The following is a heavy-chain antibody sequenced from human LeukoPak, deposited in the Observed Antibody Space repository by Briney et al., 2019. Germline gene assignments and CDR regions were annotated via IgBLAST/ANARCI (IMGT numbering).Heavy chain of an antibody. J-gene: IGHJ4*02. CDR2: ISYDGSNK. V-gene: IGHV3-30*18. D-gene: IGHD6-19*01. Sequence: GGSLRLSCAASGFTFSSYSMNWVRQAPGEGLEWVAVISYDGSNKYYADSVKGRFTISRDNSKNTLYLQMNSLRAEDTAVYYCAKDLEWLVQRTRTFDYWGQGTLVTVSS. CDR3: AKDLEWLVQRTRTFDY. CDR1: GFTFSSYS.